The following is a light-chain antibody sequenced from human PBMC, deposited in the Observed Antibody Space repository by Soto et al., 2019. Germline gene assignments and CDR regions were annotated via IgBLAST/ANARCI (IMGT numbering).Light chain of an antibody. CDR2: EVT. Sequence: QSALTQPASVSGSPGQTITISCTGASSDIGGYNAVSWYQHHPGKAPKLIIYEVTHRPAGISDRFSASKSGNTASLTISGLQAEYVADYYCNSFILTHPSVCGTGPNSTVL. CDR1: SSDIGGYNA. CDR3: NSFILTHPSV. J-gene: IGLJ1*01. V-gene: IGLV2-14*01.